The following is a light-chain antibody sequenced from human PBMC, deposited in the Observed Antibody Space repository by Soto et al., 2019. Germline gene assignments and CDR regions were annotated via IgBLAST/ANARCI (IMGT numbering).Light chain of an antibody. Sequence: DIQMTQSPSSLSASVGDRVAITCRASQTITFYLNWYQLEPGKPPKLLIYGANTLQSGVPSRFSDGGSGTVFTLTINHLQPEDFATYYCQQTYSPPFTFGQGTKLQIK. CDR2: GAN. J-gene: IGKJ2*01. CDR3: QQTYSPPFT. V-gene: IGKV1-39*01. CDR1: QTITFY.